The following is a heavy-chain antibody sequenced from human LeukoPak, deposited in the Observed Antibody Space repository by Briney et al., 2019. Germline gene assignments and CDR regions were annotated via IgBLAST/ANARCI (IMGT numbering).Heavy chain of an antibody. CDR1: GFTFNNYA. D-gene: IGHD3-10*01. CDR2: ISGSGANT. Sequence: GGSLRLSCAASGFTFNNYAMSWVRQAPGKGLEWVSGISGSGANTYHADSVKGRFTISRDNSKNTLYLQMNSLRADDTAVYYGAKSSNPSGSGSYYAFFDYWGQGTLVTVSS. V-gene: IGHV3-23*01. CDR3: AKSSNPSGSGSYYAFFDY. J-gene: IGHJ4*02.